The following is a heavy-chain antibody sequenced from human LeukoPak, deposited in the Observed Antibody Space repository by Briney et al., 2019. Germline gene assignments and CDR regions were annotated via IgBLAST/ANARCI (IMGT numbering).Heavy chain of an antibody. CDR1: GGSFSGYH. D-gene: IGHD3-10*01. V-gene: IGHV4-34*01. CDR2: IIHSGST. Sequence: PSETLSLTCSVSGGSFSGYHWRWIRQPPGKGLEWIGEIIHSGSTNYNPSLKSRVTISVDTSKNQFSLKLSSVTAADTAVYYCARGVGSGSYYYGSGIPFDPWGQGTLVTVSS. J-gene: IGHJ5*02. CDR3: ARGVGSGSYYYGSGIPFDP.